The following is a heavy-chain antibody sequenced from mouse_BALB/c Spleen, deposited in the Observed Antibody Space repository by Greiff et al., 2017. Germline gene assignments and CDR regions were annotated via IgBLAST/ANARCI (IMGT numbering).Heavy chain of an antibody. V-gene: IGHV3-1*02. J-gene: IGHJ4*01. Sequence: DVKLVESGPDLVKPSQSLSLTCTVSGYSITSGYSWLWIRQFPGNKLEWMGYIHYSGSTNYNPSLKSRISITRDTSKNQFFLQLNSVTTEDTATYDCARPSYGSSRMDYWGQGTSVTVSS. CDR3: ARPSYGSSRMDY. CDR2: IHYSGST. CDR1: GYSITSGYS. D-gene: IGHD1-1*01.